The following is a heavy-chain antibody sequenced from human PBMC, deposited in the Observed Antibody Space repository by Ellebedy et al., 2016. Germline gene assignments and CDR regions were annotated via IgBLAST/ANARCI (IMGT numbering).Heavy chain of an antibody. CDR2: ISSSSDYI. J-gene: IGHJ4*02. D-gene: IGHD3-10*01. CDR1: GFTFGDYA. CDR3: VRSGESSYYFDY. Sequence: GESLKISCTTSGFTFGDYAMSWLRQAPGKGLEWVSSISSSSDYIYYADSVKGRFTISRDNAQNSLYLQMNSLRAEDTAVFYCVRSGESSYYFDYWGQGILVTVSS. V-gene: IGHV3-21*01.